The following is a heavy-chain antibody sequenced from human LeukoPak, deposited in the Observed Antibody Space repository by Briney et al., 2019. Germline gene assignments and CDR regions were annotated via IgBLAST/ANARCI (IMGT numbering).Heavy chain of an antibody. V-gene: IGHV1-46*01. CDR1: GYTFTSYY. CDR3: ARDGYSSSSSGHRYYFDY. D-gene: IGHD6-6*01. J-gene: IGHJ4*02. CDR2: INPSGSST. Sequence: ASVKVSCKASGYTFTSYYMHWVRQAPGQGLEWMGIINPSGSSTSYAQTFQGRVTMTRDTSTSPVYMELSSLRSEDTAVYYCARDGYSSSSSGHRYYFDYWGQGTLVTVSS.